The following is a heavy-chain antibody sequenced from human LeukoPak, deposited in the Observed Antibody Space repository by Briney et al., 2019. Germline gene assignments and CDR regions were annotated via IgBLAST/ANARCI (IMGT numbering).Heavy chain of an antibody. CDR1: GGSFSGYY. CDR2: INHSGST. D-gene: IGHD4-11*01. J-gene: IGHJ4*02. V-gene: IGHV4-34*01. Sequence: SETLSLTCAVYGGSFSGYYWSWIRQPPGKGLEWIGEINHSGSTNYNPSLKSRVTISVDTSKNQFSLKLSSVTAADTAVYYCARLSLSNTHWGQGTLVTVSS. CDR3: ARLSLSNTH.